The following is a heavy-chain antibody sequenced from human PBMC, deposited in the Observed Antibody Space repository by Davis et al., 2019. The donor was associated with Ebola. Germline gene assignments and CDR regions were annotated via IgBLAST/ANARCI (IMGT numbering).Heavy chain of an antibody. CDR3: ATLYY. CDR2: AYPGDSAT. CDR1: GYSFTNYW. J-gene: IGHJ4*02. Sequence: PGGSLRLSCKASGYSFTNYWIGWVRQMPGKGLEWMGIAYPGDSATRYSPSFQGRVTMSVDRSITTAYLQWSSLKASDTAIYYCATLYYWGQGTLVTVSS. V-gene: IGHV5-51*01.